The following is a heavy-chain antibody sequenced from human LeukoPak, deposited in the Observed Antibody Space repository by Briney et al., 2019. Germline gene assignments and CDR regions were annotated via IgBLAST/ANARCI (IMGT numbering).Heavy chain of an antibody. CDR2: IIPIFGTA. Sequence: SVKVSCKASGGTFSSYAISWVRQAPGQGLEWMGGIIPIFGTANYAQKFQGRVTITADESTSTAYMELSSLRSEDTPVYYCARDVYSSGWRYYFDYWGQGTLVTVSS. CDR3: ARDVYSSGWRYYFDY. CDR1: GGTFSSYA. J-gene: IGHJ4*02. D-gene: IGHD6-19*01. V-gene: IGHV1-69*13.